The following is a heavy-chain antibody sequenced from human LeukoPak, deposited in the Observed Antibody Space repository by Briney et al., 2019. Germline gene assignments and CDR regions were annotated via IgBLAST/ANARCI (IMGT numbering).Heavy chain of an antibody. Sequence: GGSLRLSFEASGFTFSSNGMNWVRQAPGKGLEWVSSISSRSSYIYYADSVKGRFTISRDNAKNSLYLQLNSLRAEDTAVYYCARQYYDIWSGYYTADYYFDDWGQGTLVTVSS. V-gene: IGHV3-21*06. CDR3: ARQYYDIWSGYYTADYYFDD. CDR1: GFTFSSNG. D-gene: IGHD3-3*01. CDR2: ISSRSSYI. J-gene: IGHJ4*02.